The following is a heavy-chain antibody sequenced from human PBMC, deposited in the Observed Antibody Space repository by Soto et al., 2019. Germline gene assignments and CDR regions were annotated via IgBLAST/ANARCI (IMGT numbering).Heavy chain of an antibody. Sequence: SETLSLTCIVFSRFVSTVSDEWRWIRQPPGKGLEWFGHIFFTGSAHYSPSLGTPVTMSVEPSKAPFTLTATSLTAAYTAVNYCARDGYHMDVWGQGTTVTVSS. V-gene: IGHV4-61*01. CDR2: IFFTGSA. CDR1: SRFVSTVSDE. CDR3: ARDGYHMDV. J-gene: IGHJ6*03.